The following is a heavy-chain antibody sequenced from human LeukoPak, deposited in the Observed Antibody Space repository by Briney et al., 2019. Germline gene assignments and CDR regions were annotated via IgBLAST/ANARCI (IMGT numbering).Heavy chain of an antibody. D-gene: IGHD2-2*01. CDR1: GDSITSSSYY. J-gene: IGHJ6*03. CDR3: TRGYCSSSSCSGVGYMDV. V-gene: IGHV4-39*01. Sequence: SETLSLTCTVSGDSITSSSYYWGWIRQPPGEGLEWIGSINYSGSTYNNPSLKSRVTISVDTSKNQFSLKLNSVTAADSGVYYCTRGYCSSSSCSGVGYMDVWGKGTTVTVSS. CDR2: INYSGST.